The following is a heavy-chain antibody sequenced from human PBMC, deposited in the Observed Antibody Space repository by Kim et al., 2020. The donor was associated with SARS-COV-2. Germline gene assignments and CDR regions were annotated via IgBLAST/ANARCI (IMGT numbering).Heavy chain of an antibody. J-gene: IGHJ4*03. CDR1: GYSISSGYY. CDR2: IYHSGST. V-gene: IGHV4-38-2*02. CDR3: ARDSGRYYYGSGSYFDY. D-gene: IGHD3-10*01. Sequence: SQTLSLTCTVPGYSISSGYYWGWIRQPPGKGLEWIGSIYHSGSTYYNPSLKSRVTISVDTSKNQFSLKLSSVTAADTAMYYCARDSGRYYYGSGSYFDYW.